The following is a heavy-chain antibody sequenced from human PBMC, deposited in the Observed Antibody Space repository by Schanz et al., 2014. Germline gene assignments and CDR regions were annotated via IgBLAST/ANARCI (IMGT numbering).Heavy chain of an antibody. D-gene: IGHD3-3*01. CDR2: LTGSGTTT. V-gene: IGHV3-23*04. CDR3: ARFLARYQYYGVDV. Sequence: VQLVESGGGVVQPGGSLRLSCAASGFTFSNHALSWVRQAPGKGLEWVSALTGSGTTTYYADSVKGRFTISRDNGETSVYLQINSLRVEDTAVYYCARFLARYQYYGVDVWGQGTTVIVS. J-gene: IGHJ6*02. CDR1: GFTFSNHA.